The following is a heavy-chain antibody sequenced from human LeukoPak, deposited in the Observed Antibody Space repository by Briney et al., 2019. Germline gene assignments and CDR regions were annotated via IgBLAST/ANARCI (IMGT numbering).Heavy chain of an antibody. Sequence: SETLSLTCTVSGGSISSGDYYWSWIRQPPGRGLEWIGYIYYSGSTYYNPSLKSRVTMSVDTSKNQFSLKLSSVTAADTAVYYCARALASGYYFDYWGQGTLVTVSS. CDR1: GGSISSGDYY. CDR3: ARALASGYYFDY. J-gene: IGHJ4*02. D-gene: IGHD3-22*01. V-gene: IGHV4-30-4*01. CDR2: IYYSGST.